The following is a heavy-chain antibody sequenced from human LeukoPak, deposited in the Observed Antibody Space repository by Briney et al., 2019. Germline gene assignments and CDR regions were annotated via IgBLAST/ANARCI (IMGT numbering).Heavy chain of an antibody. CDR2: IYAAGNT. CDR3: AREYYYDSSGSYSYYFDY. CDR1: GFTVSSNY. V-gene: IGHV3-66*01. D-gene: IGHD3-22*01. Sequence: GGSLRLSCAASGFTVSSNYVSWVRQGPGKGLEWVSVIYAAGNTYYADSVKGRFTISRDNSKNTLYLQMSSLRAEDTAVYYCAREYYYDSSGSYSYYFDYWGQGTLVTVSS. J-gene: IGHJ4*02.